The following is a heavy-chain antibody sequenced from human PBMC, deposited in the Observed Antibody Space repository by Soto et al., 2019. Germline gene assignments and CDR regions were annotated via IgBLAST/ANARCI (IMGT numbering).Heavy chain of an antibody. CDR3: VKNSYYDILTGFDYFDY. J-gene: IGHJ4*02. D-gene: IGHD3-9*01. CDR1: GLTFEDYA. CDR2: MSYDGSNK. Sequence: VQLVESGGGLVQPGRSLRLSCEASGLTFEDYAMHWIRQAPGKGLEWVAVMSYDGSNKWYADSVKGRFNVSRDNSKNTLFLQMNSLRAEDTAVYYCVKNSYYDILTGFDYFDYWGQGAPVTVSS. V-gene: IGHV3-30*18.